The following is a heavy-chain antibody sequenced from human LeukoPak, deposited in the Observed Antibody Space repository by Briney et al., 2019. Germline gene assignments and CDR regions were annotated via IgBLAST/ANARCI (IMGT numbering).Heavy chain of an antibody. CDR1: GYTFSDYY. J-gene: IGHJ4*02. CDR2: INPNSGGT. D-gene: IGHD3-22*01. CDR3: ARNTYYFDNSAGTFDF. Sequence: ASVKVSCKASGYTFSDYYMHWVRQAPGQGLEWMGWINPNSGGTNYVQKFQGRITMTRDTSINTAYMELSRLRSDDTAVFYCARNTYYFDNSAGTFDFWGQGTLVTVSS. V-gene: IGHV1-2*02.